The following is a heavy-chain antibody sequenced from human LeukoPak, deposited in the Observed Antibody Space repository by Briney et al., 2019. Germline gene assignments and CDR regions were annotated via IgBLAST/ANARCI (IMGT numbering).Heavy chain of an antibody. CDR3: ARELEATGFWALDY. Sequence: PGGSLRLSCAVSGFTLSSYWMHWVSQAPGKGLVWVSRMNSDGRATTYADSVKGRFTISRDNAKNTLYLQMSSLRAEDTAVYYCARELEATGFWALDYWGQGTLVTASS. J-gene: IGHJ4*02. V-gene: IGHV3-74*01. D-gene: IGHD3-16*01. CDR2: MNSDGRAT. CDR1: GFTLSSYW.